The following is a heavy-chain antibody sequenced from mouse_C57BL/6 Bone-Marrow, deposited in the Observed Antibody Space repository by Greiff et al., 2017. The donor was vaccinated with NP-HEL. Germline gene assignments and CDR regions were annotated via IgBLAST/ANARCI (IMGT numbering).Heavy chain of an antibody. V-gene: IGHV5-16*01. D-gene: IGHD1-1*01. Sequence: EVKVVESEGGLVQPGSSMKLSCTASGFTFSDYYMAWVRQVPEKGLEWVANINYDGSSTYYLDSLKSRFIISRDNAKNILYLQMSSLKSEDTATYYCARDPNYYGSSYGYFDVWGTGTTVTVSS. J-gene: IGHJ1*03. CDR2: INYDGSST. CDR1: GFTFSDYY. CDR3: ARDPNYYGSSYGYFDV.